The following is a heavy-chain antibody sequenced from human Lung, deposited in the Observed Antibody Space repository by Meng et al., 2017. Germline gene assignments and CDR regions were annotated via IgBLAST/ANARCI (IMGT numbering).Heavy chain of an antibody. CDR2: INHSGST. CDR1: GGSFSDYY. J-gene: IGHJ4*02. V-gene: IGHV4-34*01. Sequence: QVRLLQGGEGRLKPSETLSPTCVVSGGSFSDYYWSWIRQPPGKGLEWIGEINHSGSTNYNPSLESRATISVDTSQNNLSLKLSSVTAADSAVYYCARGPTTMAHDFDYWGQGTLVTVSS. CDR3: ARGPTTMAHDFDY. D-gene: IGHD4-11*01.